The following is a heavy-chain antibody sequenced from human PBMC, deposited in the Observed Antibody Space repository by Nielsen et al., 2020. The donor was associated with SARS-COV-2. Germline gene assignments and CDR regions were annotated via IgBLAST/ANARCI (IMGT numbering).Heavy chain of an antibody. D-gene: IGHD1-26*01. V-gene: IGHV3-7*03. CDR3: AKDLGGSSKYGDY. Sequence: GGSLRLSCAASGFTFSSYWMSWVRQAPGKGLEWVANIKQDGSEKYYVDSVKGRFTISRDNAKNTLYLQMNSLRAEDTAVYYCAKDLGGSSKYGDYWGQGTLVTVSS. J-gene: IGHJ4*02. CDR1: GFTFSSYW. CDR2: IKQDGSEK.